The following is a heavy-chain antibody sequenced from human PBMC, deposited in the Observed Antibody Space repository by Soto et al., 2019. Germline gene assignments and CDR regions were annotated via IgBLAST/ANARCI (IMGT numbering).Heavy chain of an antibody. CDR1: GLTFDDYA. J-gene: IGHJ4*02. D-gene: IGHD3-9*01. V-gene: IGHV3-9*01. CDR2: ISWNSGSI. Sequence: EVQLVESGGGLVQSGKSLRLSCAASGLTFDDYAMHWVRQAPGKDLEWVSGISWNSGSIGYADSVKGRFTISRDNAKNSLYLQRNSLRAGDTALYYCASGRGYDILTGYYPYFDYWGQGTLVTVSS. CDR3: ASGRGYDILTGYYPYFDY.